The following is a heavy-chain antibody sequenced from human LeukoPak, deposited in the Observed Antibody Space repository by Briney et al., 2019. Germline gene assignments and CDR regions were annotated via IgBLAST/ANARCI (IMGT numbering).Heavy chain of an antibody. Sequence: SVKVSCKASGGTFSSYAISWVRRAPGQGLEWMGGIIPIFGTANYAQKFQGRVTITTDESTSTAYMELSSLRSEDTAVYYCARVVDKYQLLSGVDRFDPWGQGTLVTVSS. J-gene: IGHJ5*02. CDR1: GGTFSSYA. V-gene: IGHV1-69*05. D-gene: IGHD2-2*01. CDR3: ARVVDKYQLLSGVDRFDP. CDR2: IIPIFGTA.